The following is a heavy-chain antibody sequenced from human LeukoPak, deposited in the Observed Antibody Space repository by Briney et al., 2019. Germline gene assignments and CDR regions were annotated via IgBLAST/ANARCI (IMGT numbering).Heavy chain of an antibody. CDR2: IYYSGST. J-gene: IGHJ4*02. V-gene: IGHV4-39*07. CDR3: AREPLAVAGGRFDY. D-gene: IGHD6-19*01. CDR1: GGSISSSSYY. Sequence: SETLSLTCTVSGGSISSSSYYWGWIRQPPGKGLEWIGSIYYSGSTYYNPSLKSRVTISVDTSKNQFSLKLSSVTAADTAVYYCAREPLAVAGGRFDYWGQGTLVTVSS.